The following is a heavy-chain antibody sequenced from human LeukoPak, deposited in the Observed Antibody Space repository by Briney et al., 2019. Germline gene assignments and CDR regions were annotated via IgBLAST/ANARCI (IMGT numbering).Heavy chain of an antibody. Sequence: SETLSLTCTVSGGSISTYYWNWLRQPPGKGLEWIGYIYYSGTTNYNPSLKSRVTISVDTSKNQFSLKLSSVTAADTAVYYCARDGRTDYMDVWGKGTTVTVSS. CDR3: ARDGRTDYMDV. CDR2: IYYSGTT. V-gene: IGHV4-59*01. J-gene: IGHJ6*03. D-gene: IGHD1-26*01. CDR1: GGSISTYY.